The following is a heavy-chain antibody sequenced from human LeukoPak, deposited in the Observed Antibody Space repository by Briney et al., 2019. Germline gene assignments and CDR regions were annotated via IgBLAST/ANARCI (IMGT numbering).Heavy chain of an antibody. V-gene: IGHV3-7*01. CDR3: AKDRYYGSGRFYYYMDV. J-gene: IGHJ6*03. Sequence: PGGSLRLSCAASGFTFSSYWMSWVRQAPGKGLEWVANIKQDGSEKYYVDSVKGRFTISRDNSKNTLYLQMNSLRAEDTAVYYCAKDRYYGSGRFYYYMDVWGKGTTVTISS. CDR1: GFTFSSYW. D-gene: IGHD3-10*01. CDR2: IKQDGSEK.